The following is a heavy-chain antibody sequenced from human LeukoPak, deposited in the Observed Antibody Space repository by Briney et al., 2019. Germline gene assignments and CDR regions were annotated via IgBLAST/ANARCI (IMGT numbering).Heavy chain of an antibody. CDR3: ARGFSGSYRGDAFDI. CDR2: IYTSGST. J-gene: IGHJ3*02. Sequence: SETLSLTCTVSGGSISSGSYYWSWIRQPAGKGLEWIGRIYTSGSTNYNPSLKSRVTISVDTSKNQFSLRLSSVTAADTAVYYCARGFSGSYRGDAFDIWGQGTMVTVSS. D-gene: IGHD1-26*01. CDR1: GGSISSGSYY. V-gene: IGHV4-61*02.